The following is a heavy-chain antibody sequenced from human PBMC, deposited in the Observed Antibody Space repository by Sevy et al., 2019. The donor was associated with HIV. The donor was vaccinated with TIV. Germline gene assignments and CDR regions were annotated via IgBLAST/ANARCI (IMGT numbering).Heavy chain of an antibody. CDR3: ARSPPVVVVPGAPSWFDP. CDR2: INESGIT. D-gene: IGHD2-2*01. V-gene: IGHV4-34*01. CDR1: DGSFSGYY. J-gene: IGHJ5*02. Sequence: SETLSLTCAVHDGSFSGYYWNWIRQLPGKGLEWIGEINESGITYYNPSLKSRVTISVDTSKKQFSLKRNSVTAVDSAVYFCARSPPVVVVPGAPSWFDPWGQGTLVTVS.